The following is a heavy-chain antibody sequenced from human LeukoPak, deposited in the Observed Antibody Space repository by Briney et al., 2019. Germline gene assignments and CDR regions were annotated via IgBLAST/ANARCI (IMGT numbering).Heavy chain of an antibody. V-gene: IGHV4-59*08. CDR3: ARLPSSGWYRHFDY. CDR2: IHYTGNT. D-gene: IGHD6-19*01. CDR1: GGSISTYF. J-gene: IGHJ4*02. Sequence: SETLSLTCTVSGGSISTYFWTWIRQPPGKGLEWIGYIHYTGNTNYSPSLKSRLTISLDTSKNQFSLKLSSVTAADTAVYYCARLPSSGWYRHFDYWGQGTLVTVSS.